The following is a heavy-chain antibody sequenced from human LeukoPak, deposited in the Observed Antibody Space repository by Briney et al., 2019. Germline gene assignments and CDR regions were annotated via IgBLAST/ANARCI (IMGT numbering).Heavy chain of an antibody. D-gene: IGHD6-13*01. CDR3: ARSPYSTPPFDY. Sequence: ASVKVSCKASGYTFTAYSMHWVRQAPGQGLEWMGWINPNSGATNYAQRFQGRVSLTRDTSTNTASMEPSRLTSDDTAIYYCARSPYSTPPFDYWGQGTLVTVSS. CDR1: GYTFTAYS. V-gene: IGHV1-2*02. CDR2: INPNSGAT. J-gene: IGHJ4*02.